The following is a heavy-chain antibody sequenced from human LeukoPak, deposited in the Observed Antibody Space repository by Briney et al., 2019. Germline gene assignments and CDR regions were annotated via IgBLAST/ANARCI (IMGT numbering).Heavy chain of an antibody. CDR1: GFTFSSYA. J-gene: IGHJ6*03. D-gene: IGHD3-10*01. V-gene: IGHV3-30*04. Sequence: GRSLRLAWPASGFTFSSYAMHWVRQAPGKGLGWVAVIADDGSNKCYADSVKGRFPISRDNSKNKLYLQMNSLSAEDTAVYYCARDQVGVRYYYYMDVWGKGTTVTVSS. CDR2: IADDGSNK. CDR3: ARDQVGVRYYYYMDV.